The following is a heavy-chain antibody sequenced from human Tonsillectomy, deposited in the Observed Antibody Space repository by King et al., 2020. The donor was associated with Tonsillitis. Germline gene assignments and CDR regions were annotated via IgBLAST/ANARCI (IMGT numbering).Heavy chain of an antibody. CDR2: INRDGSST. V-gene: IGHV3-74*01. D-gene: IGHD4-23*01. CDR1: GFTFSTYC. CDR3: AGGAGSNSPFDY. J-gene: IGHJ4*02. Sequence: VQLVESGGGLVQPGGSLRLSCTASGFTFSTYCMHWVRQAPGKGLVWVTRINRDGSSTTYADSVKGRFTISRDTAKNTLYLQMNSLRAEDTAVYYCAGGAGSNSPFDYWGQGTLVTVSS.